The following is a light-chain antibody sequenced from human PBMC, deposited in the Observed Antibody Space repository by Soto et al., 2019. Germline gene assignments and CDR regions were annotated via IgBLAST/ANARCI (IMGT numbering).Light chain of an antibody. V-gene: IGLV3-21*02. CDR1: NLQTKN. CDR2: DDK. Sequence: SYVLTQPPSVSVAPGQTAIITCGGDNLQTKNVHWYQQRPGQAPVLVIYDDKKRPSGIPERFSGSSSGNLATLTLIRVESRDEADYYCQVWDTNSGAVFGGGTKVTVL. CDR3: QVWDTNSGAV. J-gene: IGLJ2*01.